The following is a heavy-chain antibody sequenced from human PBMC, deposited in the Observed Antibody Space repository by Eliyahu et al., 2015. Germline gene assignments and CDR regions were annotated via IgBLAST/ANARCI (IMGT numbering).Heavy chain of an antibody. CDR3: AKDGGYCSGGTCLRS. CDR1: GGSIXSXY. V-gene: IGHV4-4*07. J-gene: IGHJ5*02. CDR2: LYISGST. D-gene: IGHD2-15*01. Sequence: QVQLQESGPGLVKPSETLSLTCXVSGGSIXSXYWSWXRQPAGKGLEWIGXLYISGSTNYNPSLKSRVTMSADTSKNHFSLKLSSVTAADTAIYYCAKDGGYCSGGTCLRSWGQGTLVTVSS.